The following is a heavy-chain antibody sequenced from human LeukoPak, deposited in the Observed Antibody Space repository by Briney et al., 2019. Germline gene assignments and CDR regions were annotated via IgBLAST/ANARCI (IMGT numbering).Heavy chain of an antibody. Sequence: ASVKVSCKASGYTFIGYYMHWVRQAPGQGLEWMGRINPNSGGTNYAQKFQGRVTMTRDTSISTAYMELSRLRSDDTAVYYCARAYYDFWSGYYDPFDYWGQGTLVTVSS. V-gene: IGHV1-2*06. CDR2: INPNSGGT. J-gene: IGHJ4*02. CDR3: ARAYYDFWSGYYDPFDY. CDR1: GYTFIGYY. D-gene: IGHD3-3*01.